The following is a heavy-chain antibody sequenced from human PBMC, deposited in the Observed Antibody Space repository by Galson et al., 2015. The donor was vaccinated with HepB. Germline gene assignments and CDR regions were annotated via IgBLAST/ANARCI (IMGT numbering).Heavy chain of an antibody. CDR1: GFTFSSYA. CDR2: ISGSGGST. Sequence: SLRLSCAASGFTFSSYAMSWVRQAPGKGLEWVSDISGSGGSTYYADSVKGRFTISRDNSKNTLYLQMNSLRAEDTAVYYCAKDLAAGRGVGWFDPWGQGTLVTVSS. CDR3: AKDLAAGRGVGWFDP. D-gene: IGHD6-13*01. V-gene: IGHV3-23*01. J-gene: IGHJ5*02.